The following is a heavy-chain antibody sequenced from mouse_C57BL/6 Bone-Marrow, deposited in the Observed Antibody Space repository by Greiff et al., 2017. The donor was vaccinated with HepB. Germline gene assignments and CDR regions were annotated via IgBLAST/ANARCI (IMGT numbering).Heavy chain of an antibody. CDR3: ALITTVEEDYFDY. CDR2: IYPGDGDT. J-gene: IGHJ2*01. V-gene: IGHV1-82*01. D-gene: IGHD1-1*01. CDR1: GYAFSSSW. Sequence: VQLQQSGPELVKPGASVKISCKASGYAFSSSWMNWVKQRPGKGLEWIGRIYPGDGDTNYNGKFKGKATLTADKSSSTAYMQLSSLTSEDSAVYFCALITTVEEDYFDYWAKAPLSQSPQ.